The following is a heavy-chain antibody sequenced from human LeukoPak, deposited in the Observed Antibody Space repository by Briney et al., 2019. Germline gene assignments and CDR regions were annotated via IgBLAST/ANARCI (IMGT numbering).Heavy chain of an antibody. J-gene: IGHJ6*03. Sequence: PSVTLSLICTVSGGSFSSYHWRWLRQPPGKGLEGIGYFCYSGRTNLNPFLKSRVTISEDTSKHQSSLKLSSVSDADTAVYYCARSVEGYCRGGSCYSYSYYMDVWGKGTTVTVSS. D-gene: IGHD2-15*01. V-gene: IGHV4-59*01. CDR2: FCYSGRT. CDR1: GGSFSSYH. CDR3: ARSVEGYCRGGSCYSYSYYMDV.